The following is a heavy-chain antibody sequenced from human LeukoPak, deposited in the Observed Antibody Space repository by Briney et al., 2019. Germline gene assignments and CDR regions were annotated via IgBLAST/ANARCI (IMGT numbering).Heavy chain of an antibody. D-gene: IGHD3-22*01. Sequence: SETLSLTCTVSGGAISSYYWSWIRQPPGKGLEWIGYIYYSGGTKYSPSLMSRVTISVDRAQNQFSLSLRSVTAADTAVYYCARDGLYDSSGYYMDSWGQGTLVIVSS. V-gene: IGHV4-59*01. CDR1: GGAISSYY. CDR3: ARDGLYDSSGYYMDS. CDR2: IYYSGGT. J-gene: IGHJ4*02.